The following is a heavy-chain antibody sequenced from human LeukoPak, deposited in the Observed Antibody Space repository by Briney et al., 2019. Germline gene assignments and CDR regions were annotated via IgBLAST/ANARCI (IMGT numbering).Heavy chain of an antibody. CDR2: IKQDGSEQ. Sequence: GGSLRLSCAASGFTFTTYWMGWVRQAPGKGLEWVANIKQDGSEQYYVDSVKGRFTISRDNAKNSLSLQMNSLRAEDTAVYYCARDSPENFAFDLWGQGTMVTVSS. CDR3: ARDSPENFAFDL. CDR1: GFTFTTYW. D-gene: IGHD1-7*01. J-gene: IGHJ3*01. V-gene: IGHV3-7*01.